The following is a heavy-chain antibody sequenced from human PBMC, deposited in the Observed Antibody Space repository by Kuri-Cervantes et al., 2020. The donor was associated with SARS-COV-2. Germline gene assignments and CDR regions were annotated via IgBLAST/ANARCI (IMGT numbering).Heavy chain of an antibody. CDR2: MNPNSGNT. CDR3: ARAGYSRSWAPGAFDY. CDR1: GYTFTGYY. J-gene: IGHJ4*02. Sequence: ASVKVSCKASGYTFTGYYMNWVRQATGQGLEWMGLMNPNSGNTGYAQKFQGRVTITRNTSISKAYMELSRLRSDDTAVYYCARAGYSRSWAPGAFDYWGQGTLVTVSS. D-gene: IGHD6-13*01. V-gene: IGHV1-8*03.